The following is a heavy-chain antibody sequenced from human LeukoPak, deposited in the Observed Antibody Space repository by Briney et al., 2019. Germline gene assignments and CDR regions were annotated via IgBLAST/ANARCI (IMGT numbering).Heavy chain of an antibody. D-gene: IGHD6-19*01. CDR3: AKEGSSGWSYYYYYTDV. Sequence: GGSPRPSYPAPGFTFRSHAMHWARQAPAKRLDRVEVIWYDGSNKNYADSVKGRFTISRDNSKNTLYLQMNSPRAEDTAVYYCAKEGSSGWSYYYYYTDVRGKGTTVTVSS. CDR2: IWYDGSNK. J-gene: IGHJ6*03. CDR1: GFTFRSHA. V-gene: IGHV3-33*03.